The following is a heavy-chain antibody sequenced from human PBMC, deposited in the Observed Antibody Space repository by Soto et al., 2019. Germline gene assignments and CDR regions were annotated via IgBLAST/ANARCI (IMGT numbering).Heavy chain of an antibody. V-gene: IGHV1-18*01. D-gene: IGHD3-10*01. Sequence: ASVKVSCRASGYTFTSYGISWVRQAPGQGLEWMGWISAYNGNTNYAQKLQGRVTMTTDTSTSTAYMELRSLRSDDTAVYYCAIKRITMVGGTSDAFDIWGQGTMVTVSS. CDR1: GYTFTSYG. J-gene: IGHJ3*02. CDR2: ISAYNGNT. CDR3: AIKRITMVGGTSDAFDI.